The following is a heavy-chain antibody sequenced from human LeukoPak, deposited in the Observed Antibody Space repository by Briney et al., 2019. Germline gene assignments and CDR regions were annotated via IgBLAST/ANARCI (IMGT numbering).Heavy chain of an antibody. Sequence: SETLSLTCTVSGASISDYYWSWFRQAAGKGLEWIGRIYITGSTSYNPSLKRRVTMSLDTSKNQFSLLLYSVTAADTAVYYCARRATSSWYYDYWGQGALVTVSS. CDR3: ARRATSSWYYDY. V-gene: IGHV4-4*07. CDR2: IYITGST. D-gene: IGHD6-13*01. J-gene: IGHJ4*02. CDR1: GASISDYY.